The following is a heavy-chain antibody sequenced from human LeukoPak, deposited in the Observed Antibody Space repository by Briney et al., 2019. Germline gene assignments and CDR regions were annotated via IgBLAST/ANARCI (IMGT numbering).Heavy chain of an antibody. J-gene: IGHJ4*02. Sequence: GGSLRLSCAASGFTFSSYGMHWVRQAPGKGLEWVAFIRYDGSNKYYADSVKGRFTISRDNSKNTLYLQMNSLRAEDTAVYYCARQLGDRLLFDYWGQGTLVTVSS. V-gene: IGHV3-30*02. CDR1: GFTFSSYG. CDR2: IRYDGSNK. CDR3: ARQLGDRLLFDY. D-gene: IGHD2-21*01.